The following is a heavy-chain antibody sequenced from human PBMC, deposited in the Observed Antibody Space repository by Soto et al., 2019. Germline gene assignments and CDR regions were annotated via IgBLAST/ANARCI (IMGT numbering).Heavy chain of an antibody. Sequence: QVQLQESGPGLVKPSETLSLTCNVSGDSLSPYYWSWIRQPPRKGLEWVGYIYFHGTTNYNPSLRSRVTILLDMSKNQFSLKMTSVTAADAAVYYCARGGGPIMTTLATYASWGQGTLVTVSS. D-gene: IGHD3-16*01. J-gene: IGHJ5*02. CDR1: GDSLSPYY. V-gene: IGHV4-59*01. CDR3: ARGGGPIMTTLATYAS. CDR2: IYFHGTT.